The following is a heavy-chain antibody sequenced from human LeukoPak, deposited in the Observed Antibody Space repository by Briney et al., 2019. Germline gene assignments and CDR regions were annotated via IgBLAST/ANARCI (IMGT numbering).Heavy chain of an antibody. D-gene: IGHD3-22*01. CDR3: ATSPYYYDSMG. CDR1: GFTFSDYH. Sequence: GGSLRLSCAASGFTFSDYHMSWIRQAPGKGLEWVSYISSSGSTIYYADSVKGRFTISRDNAKNSLYLQMNSLRAEDTAVYYCATSPYYYDSMGWGQGTLVTVSS. V-gene: IGHV3-11*01. J-gene: IGHJ4*02. CDR2: ISSSGSTI.